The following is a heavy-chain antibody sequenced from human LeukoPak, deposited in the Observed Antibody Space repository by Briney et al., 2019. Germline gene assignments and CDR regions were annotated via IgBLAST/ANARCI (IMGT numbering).Heavy chain of an antibody. CDR1: GFTFSGHW. D-gene: IGHD1-14*01. V-gene: IGHV3-7*01. CDR2: INQGGSDK. CDR3: TRDRSRAEDD. Sequence: GGSQRLSCAASGFTFSGHWMSWVRQAPGKGLEWVANINQGGSDKYYVDSVKGRFTISRDNANNLLYLQMNSLRGEDTAVYYCTRDRSRAEDDWGQGTLVTVPS. J-gene: IGHJ4*02.